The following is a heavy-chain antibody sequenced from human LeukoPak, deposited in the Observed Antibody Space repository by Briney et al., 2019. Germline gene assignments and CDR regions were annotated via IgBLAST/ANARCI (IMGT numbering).Heavy chain of an antibody. D-gene: IGHD1-1*01. Sequence: PGGSLRLSCAASGFTFSSYDMHWVRHATGKGLEWVSAIGTAGDPYYPGSVKGRFTISRENAKNSLYLQMNSLRAGDTAVYYCARGNWNDIYYFDYWGQGTLVTVSS. CDR3: ARGNWNDIYYFDY. CDR2: IGTAGDP. V-gene: IGHV3-13*05. J-gene: IGHJ4*02. CDR1: GFTFSSYD.